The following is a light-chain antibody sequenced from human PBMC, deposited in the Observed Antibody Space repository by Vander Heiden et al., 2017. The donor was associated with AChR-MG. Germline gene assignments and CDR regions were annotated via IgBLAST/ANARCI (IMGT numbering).Light chain of an antibody. V-gene: IGKV4-1*01. CDR3: QQYYSTPRT. CDR2: WAS. CDR1: QSVLYNSNNRNY. J-gene: IGKJ1*01. Sequence: DIVMTQSPDSLAVSLGERATINCKSSQSVLYNSNNRNYLAWYQQRAGHPPKLLIYWASTRESGVPDRFSGSGSGTDFILTISSLQAEDVAVYYCQQYYSTPRTFGQGTKVEIK.